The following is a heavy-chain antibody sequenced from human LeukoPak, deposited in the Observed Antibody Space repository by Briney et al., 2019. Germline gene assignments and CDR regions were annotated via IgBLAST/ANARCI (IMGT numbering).Heavy chain of an antibody. CDR1: DDSISNYN. V-gene: IGHV4-59*01. Sequence: PSETLFFTCTVSDDSISNYNWSWIRQPPGKGLEWIGCIYYSGNTNYNPSLKSHVTISIDTSKNHSSLQLNSVTAAYTAVYYCARDYAFDIWGQGTMVTVSS. CDR3: ARDYAFDI. CDR2: IYYSGNT. J-gene: IGHJ3*02.